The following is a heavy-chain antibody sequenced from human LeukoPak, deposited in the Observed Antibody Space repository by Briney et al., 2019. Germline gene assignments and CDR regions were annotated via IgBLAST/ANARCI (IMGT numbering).Heavy chain of an antibody. CDR3: AKSEDSSGWYVGYFDY. D-gene: IGHD6-19*01. CDR2: ISVCWGST. V-gene: IGHV3-23*01. Sequence: GGSLRLSCSASGFTVIIYAMSGGRQAPGKGLEGVSAISVCWGSTFYPDSVKWRFTISRDNSKNTLYPQMNSVRPEDTAVYYCAKSEDSSGWYVGYFDYWGQGTLVTVSS. CDR1: GFTVIIYA. J-gene: IGHJ4*02.